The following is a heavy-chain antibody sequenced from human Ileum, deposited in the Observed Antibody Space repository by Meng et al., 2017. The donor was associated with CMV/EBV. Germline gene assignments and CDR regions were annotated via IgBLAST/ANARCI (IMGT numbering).Heavy chain of an antibody. V-gene: IGHV4-30-4*08. Sequence: TGSGGSISSGEYYWSWIRQPPGKGLEWIGYIYYSGSTYYNPSLKSRVTISVDTSKNQFSLKLSSVTAADTAVYYCARRSRMRMGFDPWGQGTLVTVSS. D-gene: IGHD1-14*01. CDR3: ARRSRMRMGFDP. CDR1: GGSISSGEYY. J-gene: IGHJ5*02. CDR2: IYYSGST.